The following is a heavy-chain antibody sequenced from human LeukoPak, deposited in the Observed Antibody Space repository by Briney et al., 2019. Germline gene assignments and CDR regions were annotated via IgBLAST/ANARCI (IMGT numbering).Heavy chain of an antibody. J-gene: IGHJ5*02. Sequence: SETLSLTCAVYGGSFSGYYWSWIRQPPGKGLEWIGEINHSGSTNYNPSLKSRVTISVDTSKNQFSLKLSSVTAADTAVYYCAREGGGLSGFDPWGQGTLVTVSS. D-gene: IGHD3-16*02. CDR3: AREGGGLSGFDP. CDR1: GGSFSGYY. V-gene: IGHV4-34*01. CDR2: INHSGST.